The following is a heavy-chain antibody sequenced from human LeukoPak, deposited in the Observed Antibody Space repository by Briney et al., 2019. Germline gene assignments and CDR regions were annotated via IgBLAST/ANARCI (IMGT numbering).Heavy chain of an antibody. V-gene: IGHV3-53*01. CDR3: ARGVGEWLLGDYYYYMDV. CDR2: IYSGGST. J-gene: IGHJ6*03. CDR1: GFTVSSNY. D-gene: IGHD3-3*01. Sequence: PGGSLRLSCAASGFTVSSNYMSWVRQAPGKGLEWVSVIYSGGSTYYADSVKGRFTISRDNSKNTLYLQMNSLRAEDTAVYYCARGVGEWLLGDYYYYMDVWGKGTTVTVSS.